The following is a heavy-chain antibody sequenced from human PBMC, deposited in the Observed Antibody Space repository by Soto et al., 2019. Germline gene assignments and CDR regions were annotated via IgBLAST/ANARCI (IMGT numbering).Heavy chain of an antibody. V-gene: IGHV3-48*03. CDR3: ASRITPYYFYYGMDV. CDR2: ISSSGSTI. CDR1: GFTFSSYE. J-gene: IGHJ6*02. D-gene: IGHD1-20*01. Sequence: GGSLRLSCAASGFTFSSYEMNWVRQAPGKGLEWVSYISSSGSTIYYAESVKGRFTISRDNAKNSLYLQMNSLRAEDTAVYYCASRITPYYFYYGMDVWGQGTTVTVSS.